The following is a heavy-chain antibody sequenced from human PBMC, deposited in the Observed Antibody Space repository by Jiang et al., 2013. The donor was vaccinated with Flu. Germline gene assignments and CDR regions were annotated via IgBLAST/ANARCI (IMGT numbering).Heavy chain of an antibody. CDR2: INPNSGGT. CDR1: GYTFTGYY. J-gene: IGHJ6*02. CDR3: ARDDHSSPALYYYYGMDV. V-gene: IGHV1-2*02. Sequence: VQLVESGAEVKKPGASVKVSCKASGYTFTGYYMHWVRQAPGQGLEWMGWINPNSGGTNYAQKFQGRVTMTRDTSISTVYMELSRLRSDDTAVYYCARDDHSSPALYYYYGMDVWGQGTDGHRLL. D-gene: IGHD6-13*01.